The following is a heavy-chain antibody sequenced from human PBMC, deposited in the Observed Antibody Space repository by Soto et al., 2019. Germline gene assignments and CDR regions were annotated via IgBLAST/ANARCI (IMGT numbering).Heavy chain of an antibody. D-gene: IGHD2-2*03. J-gene: IGHJ6*02. Sequence: EVQLVESGGGLVQPGGSLRLSCSASGFTFSSYAMHWVRQAPGKGLEYVSASSSNGGSTYYADSVKGRFTISRDNSKNTLYLQMSSLRAEDTAVYYCVNEMDMWIVAPASHYYYGMDVWGQGTTVTVSS. CDR3: VNEMDMWIVAPASHYYYGMDV. CDR2: SSSNGGST. V-gene: IGHV3-64D*06. CDR1: GFTFSSYA.